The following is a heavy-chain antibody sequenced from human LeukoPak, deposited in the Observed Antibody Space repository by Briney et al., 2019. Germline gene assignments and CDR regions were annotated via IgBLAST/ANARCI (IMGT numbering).Heavy chain of an antibody. D-gene: IGHD2-15*01. CDR3: ARGDCSGGSCTFDY. V-gene: IGHV4-38-2*02. J-gene: IGHJ4*02. CDR2: IHHSGAT. CDR1: GYPISSGYQ. Sequence: PSETLSLTCTVSGYPISSGYQWAWIRQPPGKGLEWIASIHHSGATYYSPSLKSRVTMSVDTSKNQFSLKLSSVTAADTAVYYCARGDCSGGSCTFDYWGQGTLVTVSS.